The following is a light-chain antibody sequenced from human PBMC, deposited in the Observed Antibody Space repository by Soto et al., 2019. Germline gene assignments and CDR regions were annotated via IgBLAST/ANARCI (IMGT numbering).Light chain of an antibody. V-gene: IGKV3-15*01. Sequence: EMILTQSPATLSVSPGERATLSCRASENLSRNVAWYQQQPGQAPRLLIHGASTRATGISARFSGSGSGTDFILTTSSLHSEHFAVYFCQQYDKWPHTFGQGTKLEI. CDR3: QQYDKWPHT. J-gene: IGKJ2*01. CDR1: ENLSRN. CDR2: GAS.